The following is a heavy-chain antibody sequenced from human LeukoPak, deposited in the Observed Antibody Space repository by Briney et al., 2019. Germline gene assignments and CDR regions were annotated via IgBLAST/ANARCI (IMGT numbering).Heavy chain of an antibody. Sequence: GGSLRLSCAASDFSFSNYGMHWVRQAPGKGLEWGAVILYDGNNKHYAESVKGRFTISRDNSNNMLYLQMSSLRPEDTAVYYCAKDRLFGSGLNGPHYYYGMDVWGQGTTVTVSS. J-gene: IGHJ6*02. V-gene: IGHV3-30*18. CDR1: DFSFSNYG. CDR2: ILYDGNNK. D-gene: IGHD1-26*01. CDR3: AKDRLFGSGLNGPHYYYGMDV.